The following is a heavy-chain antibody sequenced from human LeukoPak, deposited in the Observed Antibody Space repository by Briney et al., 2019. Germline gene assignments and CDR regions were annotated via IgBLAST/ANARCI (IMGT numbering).Heavy chain of an antibody. J-gene: IGHJ1*01. D-gene: IGHD4-17*01. CDR1: GYTFTDYY. V-gene: IGHV1-2*02. CDR3: ARGKTTVTTYRPFQH. Sequence: ASVKVSCKASGYTFTDYYLHWVRQAPGQGLEWMGWINPNSGGTIYAQKFQGRVTMTRDTSISTAYMELSRLRSDDTAVYYCARGKTTVTTYRPFQHWGQGTLVTVSS. CDR2: INPNSGGT.